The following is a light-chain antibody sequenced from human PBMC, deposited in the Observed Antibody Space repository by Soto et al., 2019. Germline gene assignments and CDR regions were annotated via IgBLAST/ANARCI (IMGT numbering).Light chain of an antibody. Sequence: QSALPQPASVSGSPGQSITISCTGTSSDVGDYNYVSWYQQHPGKAPKLMIYEVSNRPSGVSNRFSGSKSGNTASLTISGLQAEDEADYYCSSYTSSNTYVFGTGTKVTVL. J-gene: IGLJ1*01. CDR2: EVS. V-gene: IGLV2-14*01. CDR1: SSDVGDYNY. CDR3: SSYTSSNTYV.